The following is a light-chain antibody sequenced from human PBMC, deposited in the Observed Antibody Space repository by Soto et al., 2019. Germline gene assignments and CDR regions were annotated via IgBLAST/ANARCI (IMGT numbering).Light chain of an antibody. CDR3: AAWDDSLNGVV. CDR1: SSNIGSHT. J-gene: IGLJ2*01. Sequence: QSVLTQPPSAAGTPGQTIAISCSGGSSNIGSHTVNWYQQLPGTAPRLLIYNNTQRPSGVPDPFSGSKCGTSASLAICGLQSEYEGDFYCAAWDDSLNGVVFRVGTKLTVL. CDR2: NNT. V-gene: IGLV1-44*01.